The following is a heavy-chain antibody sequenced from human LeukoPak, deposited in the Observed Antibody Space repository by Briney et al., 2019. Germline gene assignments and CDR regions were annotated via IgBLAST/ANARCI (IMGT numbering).Heavy chain of an antibody. J-gene: IGHJ5*02. D-gene: IGHD3-22*01. CDR2: MNPNSGNT. CDR3: ARGPYYDSSGYYGYNWFDP. Sequence: ASVKVSCKASGYTFTSYDINWVRQATGQGLEWMGWMNPNSGNTGYAQKFQGRVTMTRNNSISTAYMELSSLRSEDTAVYYCARGPYYDSSGYYGYNWFDPWGQGTLVTVSS. CDR1: GYTFTSYD. V-gene: IGHV1-8*01.